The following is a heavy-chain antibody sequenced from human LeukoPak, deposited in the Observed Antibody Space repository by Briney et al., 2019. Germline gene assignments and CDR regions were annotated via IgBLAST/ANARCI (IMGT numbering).Heavy chain of an antibody. Sequence: SETLSLTCAVYGGSFSGYYWSWIRQPPGKGLEWIGEINHSGSTNYNPSLKSRVTISVDTSKNQFSLKLSSVTAADTAVYYCARRARHDFWSGYYKGYYYYMDVWGKGTTVTVSS. V-gene: IGHV4-34*01. D-gene: IGHD3-3*01. J-gene: IGHJ6*03. CDR1: GGSFSGYY. CDR2: INHSGST. CDR3: ARRARHDFWSGYYKGYYYYMDV.